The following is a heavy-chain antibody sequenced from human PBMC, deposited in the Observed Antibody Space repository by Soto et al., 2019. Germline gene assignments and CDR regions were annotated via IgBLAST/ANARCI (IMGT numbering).Heavy chain of an antibody. J-gene: IGHJ4*02. V-gene: IGHV4-31*03. CDR1: GGSISRGGYY. CDR2: IYYSGST. CDR3: ARAWQYSSGFFDY. Sequence: SETLSLTCTVSGGSISRGGYYWSWIRQHPGKGLEWIGYIYYSGSTYYNPSLKSRVTISVDTSKNQFSLKLSSVTAADTAVYYCARAWQYSSGFFDYWGQGTLVTVSS. D-gene: IGHD6-19*01.